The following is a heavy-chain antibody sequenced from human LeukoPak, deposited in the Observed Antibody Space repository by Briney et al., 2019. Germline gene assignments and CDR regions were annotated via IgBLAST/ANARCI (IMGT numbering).Heavy chain of an antibody. CDR2: INSDGSST. CDR3: ASTLQNYYDSSGYYYVDAFDI. CDR1: GFTFSSYW. Sequence: GGSLRLSCAASGFTFSSYWMHWVRQAPGKGLVWVSRINSDGSSTSYADSVKGRFTISRDNAKNTLYLQMNSLRAEDTAVYYCASTLQNYYDSSGYYYVDAFDIWGQGTMVTVSS. D-gene: IGHD3-22*01. J-gene: IGHJ3*02. V-gene: IGHV3-74*01.